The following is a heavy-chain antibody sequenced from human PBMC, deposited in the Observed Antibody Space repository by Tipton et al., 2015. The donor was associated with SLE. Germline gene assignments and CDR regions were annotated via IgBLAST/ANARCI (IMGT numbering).Heavy chain of an antibody. CDR3: ARVDFWSGYPALYYYYYYMDV. J-gene: IGHJ6*03. Sequence: TLSLTCTVSGAFISNKYWSWIRQPPGKGLEWIGEINHSGSTNYNPSLKSRVTISVDTSKNQFSLKLSSVTAADTAVYYCARVDFWSGYPALYYYYYYMDVWG. V-gene: IGHV4-34*01. CDR1: GAFISNKY. CDR2: INHSGST. D-gene: IGHD3-3*01.